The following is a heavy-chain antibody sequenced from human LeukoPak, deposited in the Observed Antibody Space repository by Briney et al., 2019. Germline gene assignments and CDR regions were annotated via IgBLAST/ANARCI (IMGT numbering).Heavy chain of an antibody. D-gene: IGHD3-22*01. CDR1: GGFISSGDYY. CDR2: IYYSGST. Sequence: SETLSLTCTVSGGFISSGDYYWSWIRQPPGKGLEWIGYIYYSGSTYYNPSLKSRVTISVDTSKDQFSLKLSSVTAADTAVYYCARDLLGSGYSKNAFHIWGQGTLVTVSS. J-gene: IGHJ3*02. V-gene: IGHV4-30-4*08. CDR3: ARDLLGSGYSKNAFHI.